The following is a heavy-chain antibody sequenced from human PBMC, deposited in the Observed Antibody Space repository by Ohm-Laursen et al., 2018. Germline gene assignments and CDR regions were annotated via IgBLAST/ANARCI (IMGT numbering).Heavy chain of an antibody. CDR2: IFYSGTT. Sequence: GTLSLTCAVSGYSISSGYYWGWIRQPPGKGLEWIGYIFYSGTTNYSPSLKSRVTISVDTSKNQFSLKLSSVTAADTAVYYCARAPVAGTNYFDYWGQGTLVTVSS. D-gene: IGHD6-19*01. V-gene: IGHV4-38-2*01. J-gene: IGHJ4*02. CDR3: ARAPVAGTNYFDY. CDR1: GYSISSGYY.